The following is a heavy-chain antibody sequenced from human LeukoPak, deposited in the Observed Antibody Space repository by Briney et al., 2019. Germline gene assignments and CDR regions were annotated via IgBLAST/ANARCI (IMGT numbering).Heavy chain of an antibody. Sequence: GESLRLSCVGSGFTFGTYSMNWVRQAPGRGLEWVASISSSSNLIYYADSLKGRFTISRDNSEKSLYLQMNSLRAGDTAVYYCATPFRDNFYGMDVWGQGTTVIVSS. V-gene: IGHV3-21*01. CDR2: ISSSSNLI. CDR3: ATPFRDNFYGMDV. D-gene: IGHD1-1*01. CDR1: GFTFGTYS. J-gene: IGHJ6*02.